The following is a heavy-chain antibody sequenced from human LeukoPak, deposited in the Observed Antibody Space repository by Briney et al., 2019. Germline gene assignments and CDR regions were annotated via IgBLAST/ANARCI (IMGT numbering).Heavy chain of an antibody. CDR3: ARGKSGYSP. CDR2: INPHTGAA. V-gene: IGHV1-2*02. Sequence: ASVKVSCKVSGYSFIENYLHWVRQAPGQGLEWMGLINPHTGAANFSYKFQGRVTMTRDTSISTAYMHLTRLKFDDTAMYYCARGKSGYSPWGQGTPVTVSS. J-gene: IGHJ4*02. CDR1: GYSFIENY. D-gene: IGHD3-3*01.